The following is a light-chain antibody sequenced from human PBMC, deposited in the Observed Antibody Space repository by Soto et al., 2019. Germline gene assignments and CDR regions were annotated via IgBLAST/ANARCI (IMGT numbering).Light chain of an antibody. CDR2: GAS. CDR1: QSVSSSY. Sequence: EIVLTQSPGTLSLSPGERATLSCRASQSVSSSYLAWYQQKPGQAPRLLIYGASSRATGIPDKFSGRGSGTEFTLSISRHEPEDFAVYYCQQYGSPRFGGGTKVDIK. V-gene: IGKV3-20*01. CDR3: QQYGSPR. J-gene: IGKJ4*01.